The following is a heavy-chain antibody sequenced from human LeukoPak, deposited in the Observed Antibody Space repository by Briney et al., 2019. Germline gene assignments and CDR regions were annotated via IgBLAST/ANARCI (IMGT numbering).Heavy chain of an antibody. CDR1: GGSISSYY. CDR2: IYYSGST. J-gene: IGHJ4*02. Sequence: SETLSLTCTVSGGSISSYYWSWIRQPPGKGLEWIGYIYYSGSTNYNPSLKSRVTISVDTSKNQFSLKLSSVTAADTAVYYCARAPSGWYRTNYLDYWGQGTLVTVSS. CDR3: ARAPSGWYRTNYLDY. V-gene: IGHV4-59*01. D-gene: IGHD6-19*01.